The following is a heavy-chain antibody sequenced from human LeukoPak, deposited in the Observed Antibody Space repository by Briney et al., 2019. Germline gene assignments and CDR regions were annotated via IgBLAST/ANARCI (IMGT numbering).Heavy chain of an antibody. Sequence: ASVKVSCKASGYTFTSYGISWVRQAPGQGLEWMGWISAYNGNTNYAQKLQGRVTMTTDTSTSTAYMELRSLRSDDTAVYYCARDQSIMITFGGVIVIGYWGQGTLVTVSS. V-gene: IGHV1-18*01. CDR3: ARDQSIMITFGGVIVIGY. J-gene: IGHJ4*02. D-gene: IGHD3-16*02. CDR2: ISAYNGNT. CDR1: GYTFTSYG.